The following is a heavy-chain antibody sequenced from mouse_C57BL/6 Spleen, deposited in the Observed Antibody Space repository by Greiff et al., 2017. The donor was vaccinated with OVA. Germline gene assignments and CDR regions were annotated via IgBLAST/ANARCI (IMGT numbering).Heavy chain of an antibody. J-gene: IGHJ4*01. Sequence: QVQLQQSGAELVKPGASVKLSCKASGYTFTSYWMHWVKQRPGQGLEWIGMIHPNSGSTNYNEKFKSKATLTVDKSSSTAYMQLSSLTSEDSAVYYCARDSSYEYGYYAMDYWGQGTSVTVSS. D-gene: IGHD1-1*01. CDR2: IHPNSGST. V-gene: IGHV1-64*01. CDR3: ARDSSYEYGYYAMDY. CDR1: GYTFTSYW.